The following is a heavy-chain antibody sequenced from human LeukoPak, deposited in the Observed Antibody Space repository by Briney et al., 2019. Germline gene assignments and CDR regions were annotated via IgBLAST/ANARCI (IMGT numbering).Heavy chain of an antibody. CDR3: ARSYSSGWYSDF. J-gene: IGHJ4*02. CDR2: TTNKANSYTT. Sequence: GGSLRLSCAASGFTFSDHFMDWVRQAPGKGLEWVGSTTNKANSYTTQYAASAKGRFTISRDDSKNSLYLQMNSLKTEDTAVYYCARSYSSGWYSDFWGQGTLVTVSS. D-gene: IGHD6-19*01. CDR1: GFTFSDHF. V-gene: IGHV3-72*01.